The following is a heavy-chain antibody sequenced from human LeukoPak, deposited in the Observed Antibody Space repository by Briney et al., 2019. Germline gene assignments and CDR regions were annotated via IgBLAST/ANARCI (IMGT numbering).Heavy chain of an antibody. CDR3: VSVPASGSGTYYSDY. V-gene: IGHV4-30-4*01. Sequence: SETLSLTCTVSGGSISGASYYWSWIRQPPGKGLEWIGYIYYSGNTYYNPSLKSRVTMSVDTSKNQFSLKLYSVTAADTAVYYCVSVPASGSGTYYSDYWGQGTLVTVSS. CDR2: IYYSGNT. D-gene: IGHD3-10*01. J-gene: IGHJ4*02. CDR1: GGSISGASYY.